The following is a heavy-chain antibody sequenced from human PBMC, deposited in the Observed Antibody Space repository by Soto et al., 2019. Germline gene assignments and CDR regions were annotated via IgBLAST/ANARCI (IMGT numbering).Heavy chain of an antibody. Sequence: GGSLRLSCAASGFTFSSYSMNWVRQAPGKGLEWVSYISSSSSTIYYADSVKGRFTISRDNAKNSLYLQMNSLRAEDTAVYYCARGFFDVFWSGKNSYYYSYMDVGGKGTTVTVS. CDR3: ARGFFDVFWSGKNSYYYSYMDV. CDR1: GFTFSSYS. D-gene: IGHD3-3*01. CDR2: ISSSSSTI. V-gene: IGHV3-48*01. J-gene: IGHJ6*03.